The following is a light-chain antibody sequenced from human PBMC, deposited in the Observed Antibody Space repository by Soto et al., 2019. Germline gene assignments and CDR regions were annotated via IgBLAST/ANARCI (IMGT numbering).Light chain of an antibody. V-gene: IGLV2-14*01. Sequence: QYALTQPASVSGSPGQSITIYCTGTSSDVGAYTYVSWYQQHPGKAPKLMIFEVSDRPSGVSNRFSGSKSGNTASLTISGLQAEDEADYYCSSYTTSNTLVFGGGTKLTVL. CDR1: SSDVGAYTY. CDR2: EVS. CDR3: SSYTTSNTLV. J-gene: IGLJ2*01.